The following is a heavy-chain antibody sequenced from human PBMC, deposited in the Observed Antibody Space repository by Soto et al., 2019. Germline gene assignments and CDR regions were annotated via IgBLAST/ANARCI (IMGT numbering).Heavy chain of an antibody. CDR1: GYTFSTYG. D-gene: IGHD3-16*01. V-gene: IGHV1-18*01. CDR2: INGYNGNT. CDR3: ARMGDAPYSHSVRDV. Sequence: QVQLVQSGAEVKKPGASVKVSCKASGYTFSTYGISWVRQAPGQGLEWMGWINGYNGNTNYAPKLQGRITMTTDTSTTTAYMEGRSLSSNNTAVYYCARMGDAPYSHSVRDVGGQGTTVTVSS. J-gene: IGHJ6*02.